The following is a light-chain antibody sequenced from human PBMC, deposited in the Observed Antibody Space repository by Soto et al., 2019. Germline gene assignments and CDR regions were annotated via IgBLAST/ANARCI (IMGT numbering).Light chain of an antibody. Sequence: QSVLTQPPSVSGAPGQRVTISCTGSSSNIGAGYEVHWYQQLPGTAPKVLIYGNSNRPSGVPDRFSGSKSGTSASLAITGLQAEDEADYYCQSYDSSLSGYVFGTGTKVTV. J-gene: IGLJ1*01. V-gene: IGLV1-40*01. CDR3: QSYDSSLSGYV. CDR1: SSNIGAGYE. CDR2: GNS.